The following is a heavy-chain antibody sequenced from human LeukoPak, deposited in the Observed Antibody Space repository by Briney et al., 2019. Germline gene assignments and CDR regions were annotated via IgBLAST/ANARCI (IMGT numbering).Heavy chain of an antibody. V-gene: IGHV3-48*03. Sequence: GRSLRLSCTASGFTFGDYAMSWVRQAPGKGLEWVSYISSSGSTIYYADSVKGRFTISRDNAKNSLYLQMNSLRAEDTAVYYCAELGITMIGGVWGKGTTVTVSS. CDR1: GFTFGDYA. CDR3: AELGITMIGGV. D-gene: IGHD3-10*02. J-gene: IGHJ6*04. CDR2: ISSSGSTI.